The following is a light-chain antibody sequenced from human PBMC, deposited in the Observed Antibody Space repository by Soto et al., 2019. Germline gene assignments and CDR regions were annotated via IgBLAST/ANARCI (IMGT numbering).Light chain of an antibody. CDR3: QDYGTSAPWT. CDR1: QNIRGNE. CDR2: RGS. Sequence: VLTQSPGTLSLSPGERTTLSCRASQNIRGNELAWYQQKPGQPPRLLIYRGSSRAPGIPDRFSGRGSGTEFTLTISRLKPEDFAVYYCQDYGTSAPWTFGQGTRVEIK. J-gene: IGKJ1*01. V-gene: IGKV3-20*01.